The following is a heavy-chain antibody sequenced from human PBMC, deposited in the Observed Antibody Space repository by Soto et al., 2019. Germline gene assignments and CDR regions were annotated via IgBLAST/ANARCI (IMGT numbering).Heavy chain of an antibody. CDR1: GGSISSYY. CDR2: IYYSGST. J-gene: IGHJ4*02. Sequence: SETLSLTCTVSGGSISSYYWSWIRQPPGKGLEWIGYIYYSGSTNYNPSLKSRVTISVDTSKNQFSLKLSSVTAADTAVYYCARRYRRIFDYWGQGTLVIVSS. D-gene: IGHD1-20*01. CDR3: ARRYRRIFDY. V-gene: IGHV4-59*01.